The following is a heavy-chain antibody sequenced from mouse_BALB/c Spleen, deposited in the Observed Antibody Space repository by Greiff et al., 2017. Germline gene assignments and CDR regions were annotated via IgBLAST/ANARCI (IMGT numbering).Heavy chain of an antibody. CDR3: ARWGKTGTGYFDY. CDR1: GFTFSSFG. D-gene: IGHD4-1*01. CDR2: ISSGSSTI. Sequence: EVKLMESGGGLVQPGGSRKLSCAASGFTFSSFGMHWVRQAPEKGLEWVAYISSGSSTIYYADTVKGRFTISRDNPKNTLFLQMTSLRSEDTAMYYCARWGKTGTGYFDYWGQGTTLTVSS. V-gene: IGHV5-17*02. J-gene: IGHJ2*01.